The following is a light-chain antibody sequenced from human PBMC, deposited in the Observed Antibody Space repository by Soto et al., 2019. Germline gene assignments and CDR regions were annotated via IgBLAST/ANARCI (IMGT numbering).Light chain of an antibody. J-gene: IGKJ5*01. CDR1: QSISSY. CDR3: QQINTYPH. CDR2: TTS. Sequence: DIQMTQSPSSLSAYVGDRVTITFRASQSISSYLNWYQQKPGKAPNLLIYTTSSLESGVPSRFSGSGSGTDFTLTISSLQPEDFATYFCQQINTYPHFGQGTRLEIK. V-gene: IGKV1-39*01.